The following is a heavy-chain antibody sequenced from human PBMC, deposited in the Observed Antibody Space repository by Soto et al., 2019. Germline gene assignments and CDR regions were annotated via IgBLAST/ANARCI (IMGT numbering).Heavy chain of an antibody. Sequence: ASVKLSCRASGYTFTGYYMHWVRQAPGQGLEWMGCINPNSGDTNYAQKFQGRVTMTRDTSISTAYMELSRLRAEDTAIYYCAKDRPPNWGYYFETWGQGTLVTVSS. CDR1: GYTFTGYY. CDR2: INPNSGDT. V-gene: IGHV1-2*02. CDR3: AKDRPPNWGYYFET. D-gene: IGHD7-27*01. J-gene: IGHJ4*02.